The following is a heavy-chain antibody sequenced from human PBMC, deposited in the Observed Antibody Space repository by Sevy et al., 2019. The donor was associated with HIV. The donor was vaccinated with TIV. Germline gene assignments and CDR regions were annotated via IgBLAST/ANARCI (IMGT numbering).Heavy chain of an antibody. CDR1: GFTFSNAW. V-gene: IGHV3-15*01. J-gene: IGHJ5*02. CDR2: IKSKTDGGTT. Sequence: GGSLRLSCAASGFTFSNAWMSWVRQAPGKGLEWVGRIKSKTDGGTTDYAAHVKGRFTISRDDSKNTLYLQMNSLKTEDTAVYYCTTDRIPGWFDPWGQGTLVTVSS. CDR3: TTDRIPGWFDP.